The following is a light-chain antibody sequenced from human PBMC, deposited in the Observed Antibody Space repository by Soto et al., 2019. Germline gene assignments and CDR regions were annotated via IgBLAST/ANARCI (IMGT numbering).Light chain of an antibody. V-gene: IGKV1-5*01. CDR2: DAS. Sequence: DIQMTQSPSTLSSSVGDRVTITCRASQSISTRLAWYQQKPGKAPKLLIYDASSLESGVPSRFSGSASGTEFTLTISSLQPDDFATYYCQQYNSYSTSGQGIKVEIX. CDR3: QQYNSYST. CDR1: QSISTR. J-gene: IGKJ1*01.